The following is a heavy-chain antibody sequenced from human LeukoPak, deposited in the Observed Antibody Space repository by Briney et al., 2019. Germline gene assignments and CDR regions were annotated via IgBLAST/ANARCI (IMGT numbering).Heavy chain of an antibody. D-gene: IGHD2-2*01. Sequence: GGSLRLSCAASGFTFSSYGMHWVRQAPGKGLEWVAVISYDGSNKYYADSVKGRFTISRDNSKNTLYLQMNSLRAEDTAVYYCAKVEFGWVSSTPNYFDYWGQGTLVTVSS. CDR3: AKVEFGWVSSTPNYFDY. CDR2: ISYDGSNK. V-gene: IGHV3-30*18. J-gene: IGHJ4*02. CDR1: GFTFSSYG.